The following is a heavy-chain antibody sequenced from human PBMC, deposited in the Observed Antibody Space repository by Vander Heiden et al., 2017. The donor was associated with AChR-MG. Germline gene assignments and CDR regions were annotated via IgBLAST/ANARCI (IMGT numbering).Heavy chain of an antibody. D-gene: IGHD1-26*01. J-gene: IGHJ6*02. CDR3: ARDYGGSYYGVYYYYYGMDV. CDR1: GFTFSSYA. CDR2: ISSSGSTI. V-gene: IGHV3-48*03. Sequence: EVQLVESGGGLVQPGGSLRLSCAASGFTFSSYALTWVRQAPGKGLEWVSYISSSGSTIYYADSVKGRFTISRDNAKNSLYLQMNSLRAEDTAVYYCARDYGGSYYGVYYYYYGMDVWGQGTTVTVSS.